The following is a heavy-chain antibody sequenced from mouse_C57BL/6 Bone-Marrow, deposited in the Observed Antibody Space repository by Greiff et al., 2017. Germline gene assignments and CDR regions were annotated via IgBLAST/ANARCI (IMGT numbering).Heavy chain of an antibody. D-gene: IGHD2-4*01. CDR1: GYTFTGYW. V-gene: IGHV1-9*01. J-gene: IGHJ1*03. Sequence: VQLQQSGAELMKPGASVKLSCTATGYTFTGYWIEWVKQRPGHGLEWIGEILPGSGSTNYHEKFKGKATFTADTSSNTAYMQLSSLTTEDSAIYYWARRMIGPYFDVWGTGTTVTGSS. CDR2: ILPGSGST. CDR3: ARRMIGPYFDV.